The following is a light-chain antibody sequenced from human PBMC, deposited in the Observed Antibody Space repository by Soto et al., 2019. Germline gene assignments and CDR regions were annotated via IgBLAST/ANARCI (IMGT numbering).Light chain of an antibody. CDR3: AAWDDNLSGPV. J-gene: IGLJ3*02. CDR2: DDR. V-gene: IGLV3-21*02. CDR1: NIGRKS. Sequence: SYELTQPPSVSVAPGQTARITCGGSNIGRKSVHWYQQKPGQAPVVVVYDDRDRPSGIPERFSGFKSGTSASLAISGLRSEDEADYYCAAWDDNLSGPVFGGGTQLTVL.